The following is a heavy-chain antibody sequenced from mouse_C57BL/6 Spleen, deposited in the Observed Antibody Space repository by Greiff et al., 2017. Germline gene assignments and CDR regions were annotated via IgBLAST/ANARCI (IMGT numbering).Heavy chain of an antibody. CDR1: GYTFTDYY. Sequence: VQLQQSGPELVKPGASVKISCKASGYTFTDYYMNWVKQSHGKSLEWIGDINPNNGGTSYNQKFKGKATLTVDKSSSTAYMELRSLTSEDSAVYYCARVYYGSPYFDYWGQGTTLTVSS. CDR3: ARVYYGSPYFDY. J-gene: IGHJ2*01. CDR2: INPNNGGT. V-gene: IGHV1-26*01. D-gene: IGHD1-1*01.